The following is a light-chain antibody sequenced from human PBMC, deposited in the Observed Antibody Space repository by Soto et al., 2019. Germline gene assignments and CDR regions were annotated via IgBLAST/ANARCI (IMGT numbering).Light chain of an antibody. V-gene: IGLV4-69*01. Sequence: QLVLTQSPSASASLGASVRLTCTLSSGHSRYAIAWHQQQPDKGPRYLMKVNSDGSHSKGDGIPDRFSGSSSGAERYLTISSLQSEDEADYYCQTWGTGPWVFGGGTQLTVL. CDR2: VNSDGSH. J-gene: IGLJ3*02. CDR3: QTWGTGPWV. CDR1: SGHSRYA.